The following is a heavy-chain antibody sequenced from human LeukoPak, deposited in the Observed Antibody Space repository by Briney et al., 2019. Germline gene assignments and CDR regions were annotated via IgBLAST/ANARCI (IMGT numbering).Heavy chain of an antibody. J-gene: IGHJ4*02. V-gene: IGHV1-18*01. CDR3: ARDGAYHDSSGSYYGVGDDF. CDR2: ISAYNGDT. CDR1: GYTFGSYG. D-gene: IGHD3-22*01. Sequence: ASVKVSCKASGYTFGSYGITWVRQAPGQGLEWMGWISAYNGDTSYAQKFQVRVTMTTDTSTTTAYMELRSLRPDDTAVYYCARDGAYHDSSGSYYGVGDDFWGQGTLVTISS.